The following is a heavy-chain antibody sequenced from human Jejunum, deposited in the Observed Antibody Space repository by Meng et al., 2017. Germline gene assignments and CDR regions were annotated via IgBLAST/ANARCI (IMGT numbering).Heavy chain of an antibody. CDR3: AREIGGYSYGYVDY. D-gene: IGHD5-18*01. J-gene: IGHJ4*02. V-gene: IGHV1-69*01. CDR2: INPIFGTA. CDR1: GGTLSSHA. Sequence: QVEPVQSGAEEKKPGSSVKVSCKASGGTLSSHAISWVRQAPGQGLEWMGEINPIFGTANYAQKFQGRVSITADESTSTAYMELSSLRSEDTAVYYCAREIGGYSYGYVDYWGQGTLVTVSS.